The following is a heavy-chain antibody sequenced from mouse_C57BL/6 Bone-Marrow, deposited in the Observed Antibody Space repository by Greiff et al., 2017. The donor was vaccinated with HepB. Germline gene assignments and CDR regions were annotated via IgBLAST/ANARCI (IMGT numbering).Heavy chain of an antibody. J-gene: IGHJ2*01. CDR2: ISYDGSN. CDR3: ARLRVGY. Sequence: EVQLVESGPGLVKPSQSLSLTCSVTGYSITSGYYWNWIRQFPGNKLEWMGYISYDGSNNYNPSLKNRISITRDTSKNQFFLKLNSVTTEDTATYYCARLRVGYWGQGTTLTVSS. CDR1: GYSITSGYY. D-gene: IGHD2-4*01. V-gene: IGHV3-6*01.